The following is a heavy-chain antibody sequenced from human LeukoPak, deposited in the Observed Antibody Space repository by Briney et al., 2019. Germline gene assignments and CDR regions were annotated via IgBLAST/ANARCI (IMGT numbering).Heavy chain of an antibody. J-gene: IGHJ4*02. D-gene: IGHD4-17*01. Sequence: SETLSLTCTVSGGSISSRSYYWGWIRQPPRKGLEWIGSIYYSGSTYYNPSLQSRVTISVDTSKNQFSLKLNSVTAADTAVYYCARAGYGDSDFDYWGQGTLVTVSS. CDR3: ARAGYGDSDFDY. V-gene: IGHV4-39*01. CDR2: IYYSGST. CDR1: GGSISSRSYY.